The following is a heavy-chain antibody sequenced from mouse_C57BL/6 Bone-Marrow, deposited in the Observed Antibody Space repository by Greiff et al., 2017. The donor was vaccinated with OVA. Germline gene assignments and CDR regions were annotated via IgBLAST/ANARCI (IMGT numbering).Heavy chain of an antibody. CDR3: ARRGLRHAMDY. V-gene: IGHV1-80*01. Sequence: VKLQESGAELVKPGASVKISCKASGYAFSSYWMNWVKQRPGKGLEWIGQIYPGDGDTNYNGKFKGKATLTADKSSSTAYMQLSSLTSEDSAVYFCARRGLRHAMDYWGQGTSVTVSS. CDR1: GYAFSSYW. CDR2: IYPGDGDT. J-gene: IGHJ4*01. D-gene: IGHD2-4*01.